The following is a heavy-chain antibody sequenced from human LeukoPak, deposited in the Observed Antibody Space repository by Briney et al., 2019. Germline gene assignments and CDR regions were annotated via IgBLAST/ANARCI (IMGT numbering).Heavy chain of an antibody. J-gene: IGHJ4*02. V-gene: IGHV3-23*01. Sequence: GGSLRLSCAASGFTFSSYAMSWVRQAPGKGLEWVSAISGSGGSTYYTDSAKGRFTISRDNSKNTLYLQMNSLRAEDTAVYYCAKSVRIVVVPAATPPLDYWGQGTLVTVSS. CDR2: ISGSGGST. CDR3: AKSVRIVVVPAATPPLDY. D-gene: IGHD2-2*01. CDR1: GFTFSSYA.